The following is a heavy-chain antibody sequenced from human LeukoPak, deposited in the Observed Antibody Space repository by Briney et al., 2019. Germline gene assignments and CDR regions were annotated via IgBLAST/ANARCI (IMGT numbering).Heavy chain of an antibody. CDR1: GGSISSGGYY. Sequence: SQTLSLTCTVSGGSISSGGYYWSWIRQPPGKGLEWIGYIYYSGSTNYNPSLKSRVTISVDTSKNQFSLKLSSVTAADTAVYYCASHNYYDSSGYREGNWFDPWGQGTLVTVSS. D-gene: IGHD3-22*01. V-gene: IGHV4-61*08. CDR3: ASHNYYDSSGYREGNWFDP. CDR2: IYYSGST. J-gene: IGHJ5*02.